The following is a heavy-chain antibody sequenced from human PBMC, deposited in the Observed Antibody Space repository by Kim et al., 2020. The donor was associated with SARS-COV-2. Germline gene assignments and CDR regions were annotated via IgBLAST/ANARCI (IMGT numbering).Heavy chain of an antibody. V-gene: IGHV4-34*01. J-gene: IGHJ5*02. D-gene: IGHD2-2*01. Sequence: SETLSLTCVVYGGSFSGYYWSWIRQPPGKGLEWIGEINHSGSTNYNPSLKSRVTISVDTSKNQFSLKLSSVTAADTAVYYCARGLLRITSCRFDPWGQGTLVTVSS. CDR1: GGSFSGYY. CDR2: INHSGST. CDR3: ARGLLRITSCRFDP.